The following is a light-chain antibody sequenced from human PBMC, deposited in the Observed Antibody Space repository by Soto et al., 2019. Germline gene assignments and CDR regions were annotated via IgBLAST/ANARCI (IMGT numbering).Light chain of an antibody. CDR2: GAS. CDR3: QQYGSSPYT. J-gene: IGKJ2*01. V-gene: IGKV3-20*01. CDR1: QTIASNY. Sequence: EIVLTQSPGTLSLSPGERATLSCRASQTIASNYFAWYQQKPGQAPRLLIYGASSRATGIPDGFSGSGSGTDFNLTISRLEPEDYAVYYCQQYGSSPYTFGLGPKLEIK.